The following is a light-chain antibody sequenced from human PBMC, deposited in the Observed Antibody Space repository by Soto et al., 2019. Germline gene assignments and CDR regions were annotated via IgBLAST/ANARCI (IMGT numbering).Light chain of an antibody. J-gene: IGKJ1*01. V-gene: IGKV3-20*01. CDR1: QRVSSSY. CDR3: QQYGSSPWT. Sequence: EVGLKKSPGTLSLSQGEKAIFSSGASQRVSSSYLAWYQQKPGQAPRLLIYGASSRATGIPDRFSGSGSGTDFTLTISRLEPEDFAVYYCQQYGSSPWTFGQGTKVDIK. CDR2: GAS.